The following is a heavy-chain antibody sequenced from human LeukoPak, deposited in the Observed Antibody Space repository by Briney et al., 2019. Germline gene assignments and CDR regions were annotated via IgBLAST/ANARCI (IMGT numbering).Heavy chain of an antibody. CDR3: AREGSRDGYNLGYFDY. Sequence: TGRSLRLTCAASGFTFSSYAMHWVRQAPGKGLEWVAVISYDGSNKYYADSVKGRFTISRDNFKNTLYLQMNSLRAEDTAVYYCAREGSRDGYNLGYFDYWGQGTLVTVSS. CDR2: ISYDGSNK. CDR1: GFTFSSYA. V-gene: IGHV3-30-3*01. D-gene: IGHD5-24*01. J-gene: IGHJ4*01.